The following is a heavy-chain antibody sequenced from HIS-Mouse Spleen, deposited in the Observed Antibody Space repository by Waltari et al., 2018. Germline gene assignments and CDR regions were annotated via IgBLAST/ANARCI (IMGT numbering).Heavy chain of an antibody. J-gene: IGHJ4*02. CDR1: GFTFSSYA. Sequence: EVQLLESGGGLVQPGGSLRLSCAASGFTFSSYAMSWVRQAPGKGLEWGSAISGSGGSTYYADSVKGRLTISRDNSKNTLYLQMNSLRAEDTAVYYCAKGFIAAAGTDYLGQGTLVTVSS. V-gene: IGHV3-23*01. CDR3: AKGFIAAAGTDY. CDR2: ISGSGGST. D-gene: IGHD6-13*01.